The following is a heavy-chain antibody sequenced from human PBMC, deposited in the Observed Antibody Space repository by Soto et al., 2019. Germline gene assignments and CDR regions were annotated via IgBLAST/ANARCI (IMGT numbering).Heavy chain of an antibody. J-gene: IGHJ5*02. Sequence: EVQLVESGGGLVQPGGSLRLSCAASEFTFSDYWMHWVRQAPGTGLVWVSRINSAGSSTNYADSVKGRFTVSRDNAKNTLYLQMKSLRAEDTAVYYCARGVLCAYGLEPWGQGTLVTVSS. CDR3: ARGVLCAYGLEP. V-gene: IGHV3-74*01. CDR1: EFTFSDYW. CDR2: INSAGSST. D-gene: IGHD2-2*01.